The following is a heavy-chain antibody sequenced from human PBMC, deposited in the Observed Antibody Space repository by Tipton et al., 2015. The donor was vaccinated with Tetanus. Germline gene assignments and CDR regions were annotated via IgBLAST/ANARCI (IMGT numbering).Heavy chain of an antibody. Sequence: GSLRLSCAASGFTFSSYAMSWVRQAPGKGLEWVSAISGSGGSTYYADSVKGRFTISRDNAKNSLYLQMNSLRDEDTAVYYCARGWQPFRLLYFDYWGQGTLVTVSS. CDR3: ARGWQPFRLLYFDY. CDR2: ISGSGGST. CDR1: GFTFSSYA. D-gene: IGHD2-15*01. J-gene: IGHJ4*02. V-gene: IGHV3-23*01.